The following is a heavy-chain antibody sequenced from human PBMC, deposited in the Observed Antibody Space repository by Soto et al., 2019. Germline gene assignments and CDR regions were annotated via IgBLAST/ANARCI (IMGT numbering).Heavy chain of an antibody. Sequence: QVQLVESGGGVVQPGRSLRLSCAASGFTFSSYAMHWVRQAPGKGLEWVAVISYDGSNKYYADSVKGRFTISRDNSKNTLYLQMKSLRAEDTAVYYCARDLCRAAARWCERGFDYWGQGTLVTVSS. CDR1: GFTFSSYA. CDR2: ISYDGSNK. V-gene: IGHV3-30-3*01. J-gene: IGHJ4*02. D-gene: IGHD6-6*01. CDR3: ARDLCRAAARWCERGFDY.